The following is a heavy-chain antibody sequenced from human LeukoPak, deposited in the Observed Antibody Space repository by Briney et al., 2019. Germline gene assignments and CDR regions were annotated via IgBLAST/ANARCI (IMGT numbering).Heavy chain of an antibody. J-gene: IGHJ4*02. CDR2: ISYTGTYI. D-gene: IGHD1-26*01. V-gene: IGHV3-21*04. CDR3: VRDRGTYRPIDY. Sequence: PGGSLRLSCVVSAFSLNTYNMNWVRQAPGKGLEWVSSISYTGTYIYYADSVKGRFTISRDNAQNSVYLQMNSLRAEDTAVYYCVRDRGTYRPIDYWGQGTLVTVSS. CDR1: AFSLNTYN.